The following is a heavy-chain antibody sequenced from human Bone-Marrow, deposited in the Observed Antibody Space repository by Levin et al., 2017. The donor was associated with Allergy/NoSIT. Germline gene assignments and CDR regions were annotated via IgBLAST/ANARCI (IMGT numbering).Heavy chain of an antibody. CDR3: ARRAGYYGSGSYYTYPDTYYYGMDV. CDR1: GFPFSSSS. D-gene: IGHD3-10*01. Sequence: LSLTCAASGFPFSSSSMNWVRQAPGKGLEWVSSISSSSSYIYYADSVKGRFTISRDNAKNSLYLQMNSLRAEDTAVYYCARRAGYYGSGSYYTYPDTYYYGMDVWGQGTTVTVSS. J-gene: IGHJ6*02. CDR2: ISSSSSYI. V-gene: IGHV3-21*01.